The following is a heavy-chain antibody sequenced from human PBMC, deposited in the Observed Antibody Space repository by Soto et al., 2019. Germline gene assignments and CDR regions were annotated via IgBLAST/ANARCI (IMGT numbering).Heavy chain of an antibody. J-gene: IGHJ4*02. V-gene: IGHV3-30-3*01. CDR2: ISYDGSNK. CDR3: AGGYCSCGSCPLDY. Sequence: QVQLVESGGGVVQPGRSLRLSCAASGFTFSSYAMHWVRQAPGKGLEWVAVISYDGSNKYYADSVKGRFTISRDNSKNTLYLQMNSLRAEDTAVYYCAGGYCSCGSCPLDYWGQGTLVTVSS. D-gene: IGHD2-15*01. CDR1: GFTFSSYA.